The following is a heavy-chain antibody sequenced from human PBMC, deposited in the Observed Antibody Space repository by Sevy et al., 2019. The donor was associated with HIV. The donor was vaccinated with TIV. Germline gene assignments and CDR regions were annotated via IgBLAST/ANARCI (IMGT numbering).Heavy chain of an antibody. D-gene: IGHD1-26*01. CDR2: IIPIFGTA. CDR1: GGTFSSYA. J-gene: IGHJ5*02. Sequence: ASVKVSCKASGGTFSSYAISWVRQAPGQGLEWMGGIIPIFGTANYAQKFQGRVTITADESTSTAYMELSSLRSEDTAEYYCARDRWELLTAANWFDPWGQGTLVTVSS. CDR3: ARDRWELLTAANWFDP. V-gene: IGHV1-69*13.